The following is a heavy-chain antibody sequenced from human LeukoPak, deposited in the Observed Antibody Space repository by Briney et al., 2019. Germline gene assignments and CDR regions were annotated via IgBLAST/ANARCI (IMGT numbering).Heavy chain of an antibody. D-gene: IGHD1-26*01. Sequence: SETLSLTCTVYGGSSSDYYWNWIRQPPGKGLEWTGEISHSGSTNYNPSLKSRVTMSVDRSKNQFSLRLSSVTAADTALYYCARSEVVSATVSVSWGQGTLVTVSS. CDR2: ISHSGST. J-gene: IGHJ4*02. CDR1: GGSSSDYY. CDR3: ARSEVVSATVSVS. V-gene: IGHV4-34*01.